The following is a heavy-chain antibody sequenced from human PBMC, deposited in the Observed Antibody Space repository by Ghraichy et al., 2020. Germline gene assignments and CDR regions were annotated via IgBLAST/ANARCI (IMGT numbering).Heavy chain of an antibody. V-gene: IGHV3-53*01. D-gene: IGHD3-22*01. CDR1: GFTVSSNY. CDR2: IYSGGNT. CDR3: ARKFYYDSSGSDAFDI. J-gene: IGHJ3*02. Sequence: LTCAASGFTVSSNYMSWVRQAPGKGLEWVSVIYSGGNTYSADSVKGRFTISRDNSKNTLYLQMNTLRAEDTAVYYCARKFYYDSSGSDAFDIWGQGTMVTVSS.